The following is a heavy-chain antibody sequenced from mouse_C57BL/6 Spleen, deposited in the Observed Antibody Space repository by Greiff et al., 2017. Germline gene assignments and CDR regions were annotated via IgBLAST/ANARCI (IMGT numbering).Heavy chain of an antibody. D-gene: IGHD4-1*02. CDR3: ARRSPQLGRRGYFDY. J-gene: IGHJ2*01. CDR2: IHPNSGST. V-gene: IGHV1-64*01. CDR1: GYTFTSYW. Sequence: QVQLQQPGAELVKPGASVKLSCKASGYTFTSYWMHWVKQRPGQGLEWIGLIHPNSGSTNYNEKFKSKATLTVDKSSSTAYMQLSSLTSEDSAVYYCARRSPQLGRRGYFDYWGQGTTLTVSS.